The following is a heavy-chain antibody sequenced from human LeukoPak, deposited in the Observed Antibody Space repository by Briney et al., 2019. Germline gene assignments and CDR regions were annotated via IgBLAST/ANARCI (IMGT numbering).Heavy chain of an antibody. CDR1: GFTFSNGW. CDR3: VKLRGLGVVPGDT. J-gene: IGHJ5*02. V-gene: IGHV3-33*06. Sequence: GGSLRLSCAASGFTFSNGWMSWVRQARGKGVEWVAVIWFDGNSKYYADSVKGRFTISRDNSKNTLYLQMNSLRAEDTALYYCVKLRGLGVVPGDTWGLGTLVTVSS. CDR2: IWFDGNSK. D-gene: IGHD2-2*01.